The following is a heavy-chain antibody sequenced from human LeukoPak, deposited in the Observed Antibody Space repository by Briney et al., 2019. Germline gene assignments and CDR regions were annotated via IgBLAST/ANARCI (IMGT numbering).Heavy chain of an antibody. CDR1: GFTFSSYA. CDR2: ITGHGHTT. D-gene: IGHD3-9*01. V-gene: IGHV3-23*01. Sequence: GGSLRLSCAVSGFTFSSYAMTWVRQAPGKGLQWVSAITGHGHTTYYAESVKGPFAISRDNSKNTLFLQMNSLRAEDTAVYYCAKDLIATGFSTWFDPWGQGTLVTVSS. CDR3: AKDLIATGFSTWFDP. J-gene: IGHJ5*02.